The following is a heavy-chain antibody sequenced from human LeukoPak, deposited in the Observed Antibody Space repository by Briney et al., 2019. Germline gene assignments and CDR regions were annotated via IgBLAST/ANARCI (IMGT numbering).Heavy chain of an antibody. CDR2: FSGSNDNT. J-gene: IGHJ4*02. D-gene: IGHD2-15*01. Sequence: PGESLRLSCAASGFTFSRYAMSWVRQAPGKGLEWVSAFSGSNDNTYYADSVKGRFTISRDNSKNTLYLQMNNLRAEDTALYYCAKGQRWELPLDYWGQGTLVTVSS. CDR1: GFTFSRYA. CDR3: AKGQRWELPLDY. V-gene: IGHV3-23*01.